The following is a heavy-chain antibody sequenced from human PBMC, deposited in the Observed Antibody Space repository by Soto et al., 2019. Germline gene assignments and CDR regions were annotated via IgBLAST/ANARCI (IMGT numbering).Heavy chain of an antibody. CDR3: ARSEIVVVITLGFDY. J-gene: IGHJ4*02. V-gene: IGHV3-30-3*01. CDR1: GFTFSSYA. CDR2: ISYDGSNK. Sequence: QVQLVESGGGVVQPGRSLRLSCAASGFTFSSYAMHWVRQAPGKGLEWVAVISYDGSNKYYADSVKGRFTISRDNSKNTLYLQMNSLRAEDTAVYYCARSEIVVVITLGFDYWGQGNLVTVSS. D-gene: IGHD3-22*01.